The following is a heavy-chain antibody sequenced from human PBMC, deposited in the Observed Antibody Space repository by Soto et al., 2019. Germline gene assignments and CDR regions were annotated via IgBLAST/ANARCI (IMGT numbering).Heavy chain of an antibody. CDR3: ARQGVLNFFDP. CDR1: GGSINTSAYY. Sequence: SETLSLTCTVSGGSINTSAYYWGWIRQPPGEGLEWIGSIYYSGSTYYNPSLKSRVSLSADTSKNQLSLRLISVTAADTSVYYCARQGVLNFFDPWGQRSLVIVSS. CDR2: IYYSGST. J-gene: IGHJ5*02. D-gene: IGHD6-6*01. V-gene: IGHV4-39*01.